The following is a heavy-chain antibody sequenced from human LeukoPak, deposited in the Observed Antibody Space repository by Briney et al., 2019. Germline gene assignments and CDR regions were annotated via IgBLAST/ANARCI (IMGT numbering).Heavy chain of an antibody. Sequence: SETLSLTCSASGGSISSSNYYWGWIRQPPGRGLEWIGSIYYSGSTYYNPSLKSRVTISVDTSKNQFSLKLSSVTAADTAAYFCARSFSGCSDYWGQGTLVTVSS. CDR2: IYYSGST. CDR1: GGSISSSNYY. J-gene: IGHJ4*02. CDR3: ARSFSGCSDY. V-gene: IGHV4-39*01. D-gene: IGHD6-19*01.